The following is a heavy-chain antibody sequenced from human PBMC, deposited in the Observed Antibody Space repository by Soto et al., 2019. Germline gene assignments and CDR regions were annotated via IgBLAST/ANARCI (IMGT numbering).Heavy chain of an antibody. J-gene: IGHJ4*02. D-gene: IGHD3-10*01. Sequence: PGGSLRLSCEASGFTFSTYWMSWVRQAPGKGLEWVANIRQDGSQKYLVDSVKGRFTISRDNSKNTLYLQMNSLRAEDTAVYYCAKRGRVLLWFGEHYYFDYWGQGTLVTVSS. CDR2: IRQDGSQK. V-gene: IGHV3-7*03. CDR3: AKRGRVLLWFGEHYYFDY. CDR1: GFTFSTYW.